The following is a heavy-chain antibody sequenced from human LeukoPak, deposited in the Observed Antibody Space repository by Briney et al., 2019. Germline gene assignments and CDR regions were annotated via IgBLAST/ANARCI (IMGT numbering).Heavy chain of an antibody. D-gene: IGHD3-9*01. Sequence: GGSLRLSCAASGFTFSNYWMSWVRQAPGKGLEWVTNIRQDGNEKYYVGSVRGRFTISRDNAKNSLYLQMNSLRAEDTAVYYCARHYDILTGTFPYYWGQGTLVTVSS. V-gene: IGHV3-7*03. CDR3: ARHYDILTGTFPYY. CDR2: IRQDGNEK. CDR1: GFTFSNYW. J-gene: IGHJ4*02.